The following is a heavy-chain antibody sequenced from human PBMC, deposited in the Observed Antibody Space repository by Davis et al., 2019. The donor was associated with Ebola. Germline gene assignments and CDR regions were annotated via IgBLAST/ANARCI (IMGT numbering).Heavy chain of an antibody. J-gene: IGHJ4*02. CDR2: IYTSGNT. CDR3: ARSTRGPVALDH. CDR1: GGSISGYY. D-gene: IGHD4-23*01. Sequence: SETLSLTCTVSGGSISGYYWGWIRQPAGNGLEWIGRIYTSGNTIYNPSLKSRVSMSVDTSKNQFSLRLSSVTAADTAVYYCARSTRGPVALDHWGQGSLVTVSS. V-gene: IGHV4-4*07.